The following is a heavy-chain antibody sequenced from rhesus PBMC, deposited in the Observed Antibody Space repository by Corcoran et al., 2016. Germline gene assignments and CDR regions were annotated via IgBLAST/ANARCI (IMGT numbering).Heavy chain of an antibody. Sequence: QVQLQESGPGLVKPSETLSLTCAVSSGSLSNNFWSWIRQPPGKGPGWIGRIPGTGGTDYNPSLKSRVTISTDTSKNQFSLKLSSVTAADTAVCYCARAPFCSSSFCSRRFDVWGAGVLVTVSS. CDR1: SGSLSNNF. D-gene: IGHD2-15*01. V-gene: IGHV4-173*01. CDR3: ARAPFCSSSFCSRRFDV. CDR2: IPGTGGT. J-gene: IGHJ5-1*01.